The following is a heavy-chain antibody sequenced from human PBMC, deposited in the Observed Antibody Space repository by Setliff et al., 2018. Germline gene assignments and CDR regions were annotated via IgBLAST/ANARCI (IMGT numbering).Heavy chain of an antibody. Sequence: SETLSLTCTVSGDSIDTDIWWSWVRQSPGKGLEWIGEIYLGGSPTYNPSLKSRVTISIYKSKNQLSLDLTSVTAADTAVYYCARNWHWGVDPWGRGALVTVSS. CDR1: GDSIDTDIW. CDR3: ARNWHWGVDP. V-gene: IGHV4-4*02. J-gene: IGHJ5*02. D-gene: IGHD1-7*01. CDR2: IYLGGSP.